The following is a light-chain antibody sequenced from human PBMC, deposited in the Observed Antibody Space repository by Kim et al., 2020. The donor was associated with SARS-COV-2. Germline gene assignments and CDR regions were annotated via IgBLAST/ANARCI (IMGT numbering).Light chain of an antibody. CDR1: ASVGSNS. Sequence: PGESAPLSCRASASVGSNSLAWYQQKRGQVPRLLIYGASTRGPGIPGRFSGSGSGADFTLTISRLEPEDFAVYYCQQYGNSPRTFGQGTKVDIK. V-gene: IGKV3-20*01. CDR3: QQYGNSPRT. J-gene: IGKJ1*01. CDR2: GAS.